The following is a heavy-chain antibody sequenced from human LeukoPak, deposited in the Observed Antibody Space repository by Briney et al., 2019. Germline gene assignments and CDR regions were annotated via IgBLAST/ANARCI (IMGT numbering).Heavy chain of an antibody. D-gene: IGHD5-12*01. J-gene: IGHJ6*02. CDR2: IIPIFGTA. CDR3: ARASRGISGYDKDNCYYGMDV. Sequence: ASVKVSCKASGGTFSNYAISWVRQAPGQGLEWMGGIIPIFGTANYAQKFQGRVTITTDESTSTAYMELSSLRSEDTAVYYCARASRGISGYDKDNCYYGMDVWGQGTTVTVS. CDR1: GGTFSNYA. V-gene: IGHV1-69*05.